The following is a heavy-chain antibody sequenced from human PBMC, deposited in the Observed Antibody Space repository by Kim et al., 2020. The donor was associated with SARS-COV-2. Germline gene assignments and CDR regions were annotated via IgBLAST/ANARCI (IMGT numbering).Heavy chain of an antibody. CDR1: GFTFSSYS. D-gene: IGHD3-16*01. CDR3: ARDLSDYVWGSFYYYGMDV. Sequence: GGSLRLSCAASGFTFSSYSMNWVRQAPGKGLEWVSSISSSSSYIYYADSVKGRFTISRDNAKNSLYLQMNSLRAEDTAVYYCARDLSDYVWGSFYYYGMDVWGQGTTVTVSS. V-gene: IGHV3-21*01. CDR2: ISSSSSYI. J-gene: IGHJ6*02.